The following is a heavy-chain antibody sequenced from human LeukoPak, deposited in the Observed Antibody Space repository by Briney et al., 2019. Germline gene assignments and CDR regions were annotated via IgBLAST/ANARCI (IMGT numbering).Heavy chain of an antibody. Sequence: GTSVKVSCKAPGFTFTSSATQWVPQARGQRLEWIGWIVVGSGNTNYAQKFQGRVTITADESTSTAYMELSSLRSEDTAVYCCARDSQLSVVGATDAFDIWGQGTMVTVSS. V-gene: IGHV1-58*02. J-gene: IGHJ3*02. CDR1: GFTFTSSA. CDR2: IVVGSGNT. D-gene: IGHD1-26*01. CDR3: ARDSQLSVVGATDAFDI.